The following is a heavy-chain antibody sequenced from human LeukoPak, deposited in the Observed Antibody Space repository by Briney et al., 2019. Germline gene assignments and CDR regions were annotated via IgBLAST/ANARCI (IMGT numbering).Heavy chain of an antibody. D-gene: IGHD2-2*02. CDR2: IYHNEPP. J-gene: IGHJ6*02. V-gene: IGHV4/OR15-8*01. CDR1: VGSLSSGNW. CDR3: ATAPILRGEGGEHYKYGMDV. Sequence: SETLSLTCGVSVGSLSSGNWWSWLRQSPGKGLEWIGEIYHNEPPNYNPSLKSRVTISADTFKNHFSLKLSSVTAADTAVYYCATAPILRGEGGEHYKYGMDVWGQGTTVIVSS.